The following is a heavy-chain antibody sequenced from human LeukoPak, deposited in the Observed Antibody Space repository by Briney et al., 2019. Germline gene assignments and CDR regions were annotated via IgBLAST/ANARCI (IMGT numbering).Heavy chain of an antibody. CDR3: ARGEYGSGSDSGY. CDR1: GGSFSGYY. D-gene: IGHD3-10*01. Sequence: PSETLSLTCAVYGGSFSGYYWSWIRQPPGKGLEWIGEINHSGSTNYNPSLKSRVTISVDTSKNQFSLKLSSVTAADTAVYYCARGEYGSGSDSGYWGQGTLVTVSS. J-gene: IGHJ4*02. CDR2: INHSGST. V-gene: IGHV4-34*01.